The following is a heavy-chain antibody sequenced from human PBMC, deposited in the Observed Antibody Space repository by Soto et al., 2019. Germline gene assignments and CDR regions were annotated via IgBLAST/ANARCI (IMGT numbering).Heavy chain of an antibody. D-gene: IGHD2-2*01. V-gene: IGHV2-26*01. CDR3: ARIFIVVVPAATHFDY. CDR1: GFSLSNARMG. CDR2: IFSNDEK. Sequence: QVTLKESGPVLVKPTETLTLTCTVSGFSLSNARMGVSWIRQPPGKALEWLAHIFSNDEKSYSTSLKSRLTISKDTSKSQVVLTMTNIDPVDTATYYCARIFIVVVPAATHFDYWGQGTLVTVSS. J-gene: IGHJ4*02.